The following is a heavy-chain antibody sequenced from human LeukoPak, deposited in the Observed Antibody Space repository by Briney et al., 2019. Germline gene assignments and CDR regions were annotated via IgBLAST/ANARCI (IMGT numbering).Heavy chain of an antibody. J-gene: IGHJ3*02. V-gene: IGHV3-23*01. D-gene: IGHD3-9*01. CDR3: AKFSLDILTGYYNLDAFDI. Sequence: GGSLRLSCAASGFTFSNAWMSWVRQAPGKGLEWVSAISGSGGSTYYADSVKGRFTISRDNSKNTLYLQMNSLRAEDTAVYYCAKFSLDILTGYYNLDAFDIWGQGTMVTVSS. CDR1: GFTFSNAW. CDR2: ISGSGGST.